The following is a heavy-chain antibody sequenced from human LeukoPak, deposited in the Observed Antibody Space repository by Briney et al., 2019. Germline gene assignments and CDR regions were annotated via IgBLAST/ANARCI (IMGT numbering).Heavy chain of an antibody. CDR3: ARDHVTHFDY. D-gene: IGHD2-21*02. V-gene: IGHV3-53*01. CDR2: IYSGGST. Sequence: GGSLRLSCAASGFTVSSNYMSWVRQAPGKGPEWVSVIYSGGSTYYADSVKGRFTISRDNSKNTLYLQMNSLRAEDTAVYYCARDHVTHFDYWGQGTLVTVSS. J-gene: IGHJ4*02. CDR1: GFTVSSNY.